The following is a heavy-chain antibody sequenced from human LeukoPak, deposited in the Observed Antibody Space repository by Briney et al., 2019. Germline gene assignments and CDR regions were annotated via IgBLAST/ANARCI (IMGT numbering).Heavy chain of an antibody. CDR2: ISSSSSYI. D-gene: IGHD2-21*02. CDR1: GFTFSSYS. CDR3: ARDQRVCGGDCYSGY. J-gene: IGHJ4*02. Sequence: GGSLRLSCTVSGFTFSSYSMNWVRQAPGKGLEWVSSISSSSSYIYYADSVKGRFTISRDNAKNSLYLQMNSLRAEDTAVYFCARDQRVCGGDCYSGYWGQGTLVTVSS. V-gene: IGHV3-21*01.